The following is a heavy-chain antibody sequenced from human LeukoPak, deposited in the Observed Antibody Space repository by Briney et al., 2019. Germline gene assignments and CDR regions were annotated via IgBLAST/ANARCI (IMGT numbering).Heavy chain of an antibody. D-gene: IGHD3-22*01. CDR3: ARDVTYYYDSSGYYHFDY. V-gene: IGHV1-69*04. CDR1: GYTFTSYY. J-gene: IGHJ4*02. Sequence: GASVKASCKASGYTFTSYYMHWVRQAPGQGLEWMGRIIPILGIANYAQKFQGRVTITADKSTSTAYMELSSLRSEDTAVYYCARDVTYYYDSSGYYHFDYWGQGTLVTVSS. CDR2: IIPILGIA.